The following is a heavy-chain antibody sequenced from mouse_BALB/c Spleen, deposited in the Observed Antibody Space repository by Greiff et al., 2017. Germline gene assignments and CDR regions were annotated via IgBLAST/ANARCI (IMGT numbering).Heavy chain of an antibody. D-gene: IGHD1-1*01. CDR2: INPSTGYT. J-gene: IGHJ3*01. Sequence: QVQLQQSGAELAKPGASVKMSCKASGYTFTSYWMHWVKQRPGQGLEWIGYINPSTGYTEYNQKFKDKATLTADKSSSTAYMQLSSLTSEDSAVYYCARGPYYYGSSSPAYWGQGTLVTVSA. CDR1: GYTFTSYW. CDR3: ARGPYYYGSSSPAY. V-gene: IGHV1-7*01.